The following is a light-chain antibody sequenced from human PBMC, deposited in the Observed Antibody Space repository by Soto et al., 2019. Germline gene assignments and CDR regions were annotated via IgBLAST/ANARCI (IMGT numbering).Light chain of an antibody. Sequence: QSVLTQPPSVSEAPRQRFTISCSGSTSNIGNNAGNWYQQLPGKAPKLLIYYDDLLPSGVSDRFSGSKSGTSASLAISGLQSEDESDYYCAVWDDSLNGCVFGTGTKLTVL. CDR1: TSNIGNNA. J-gene: IGLJ1*01. CDR3: AVWDDSLNGCV. CDR2: YDD. V-gene: IGLV1-36*01.